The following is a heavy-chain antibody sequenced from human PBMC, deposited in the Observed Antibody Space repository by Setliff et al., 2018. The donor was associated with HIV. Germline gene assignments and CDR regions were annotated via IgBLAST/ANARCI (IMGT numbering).Heavy chain of an antibody. CDR2: INYSGST. V-gene: IGHV4-34*01. J-gene: IGHJ3*02. CDR3: ARGLDSWSSHVFDM. D-gene: IGHD6-6*01. Sequence: SETLSLTCGVYVGSLISYDWRWIRQSPGKGLEWIGEINYSGSTNYNPSLKSRVTISIDTSKNQCSLKLSSVTAADTAVYYCARGLDSWSSHVFDMWGQVTMVTVSS. CDR1: VGSLISYD.